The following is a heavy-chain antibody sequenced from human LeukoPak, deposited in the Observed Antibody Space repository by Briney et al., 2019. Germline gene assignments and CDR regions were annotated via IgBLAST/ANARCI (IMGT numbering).Heavy chain of an antibody. D-gene: IGHD4-17*01. CDR3: ARDRAVTQDWVEFDP. V-gene: IGHV3-66*03. Sequence: PGGSLRLSCAGSGFGVSNYYMSWVRQAPGKGLEWVSLIRDSGETFYADSVKGRFTISRDNSKNTMYLQMNRLRVEDTAVYFCARDRAVTQDWVEFDPWGQGTLVTVSS. CDR1: GFGVSNYY. CDR2: IRDSGET. J-gene: IGHJ5*02.